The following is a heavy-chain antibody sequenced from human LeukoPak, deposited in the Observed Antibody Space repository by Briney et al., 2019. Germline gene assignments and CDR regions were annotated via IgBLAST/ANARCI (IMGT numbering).Heavy chain of an antibody. V-gene: IGHV1-24*01. D-gene: IGHD3-10*01. CDR1: GYTLTELS. J-gene: IGHJ6*04. Sequence: ASVKVSCKVSGYTLTELSMHWVRQAPGKGLEWMGGFYHEDGETIYAQKFQGRVTMTEDTSTDTAYMELSSLRSEDTAVYYCASFYGSGSYSYYGMDVWGKGTTVTVSS. CDR3: ASFYGSGSYSYYGMDV. CDR2: FYHEDGET.